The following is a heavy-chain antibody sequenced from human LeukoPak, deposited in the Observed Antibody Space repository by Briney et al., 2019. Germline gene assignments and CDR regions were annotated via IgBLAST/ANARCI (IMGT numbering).Heavy chain of an antibody. V-gene: IGHV4-39*07. CDR2: TYYSGST. D-gene: IGHD3-16*01. CDR1: GGSISSSSYY. Sequence: SETLSLTCTVSGGSISSSSYYWGWIRQPPGKGLEWIGSTYYSGSTYYNPSLKSRVTMSVDTSKNQFSLMLSSVTAADTAVYYCVAGWGNGWFDPWGQGTLVTVSS. CDR3: VAGWGNGWFDP. J-gene: IGHJ5*02.